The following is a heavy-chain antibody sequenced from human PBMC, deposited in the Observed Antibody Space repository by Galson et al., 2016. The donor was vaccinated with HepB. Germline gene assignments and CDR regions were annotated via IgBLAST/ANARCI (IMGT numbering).Heavy chain of an antibody. V-gene: IGHV1-8*01. CDR1: GYTFTSDD. D-gene: IGHD1-26*01. CDR3: ARGHYSGSDGLNDY. J-gene: IGHJ4*02. Sequence: SVKVSCKASGYTFTSDDINWARQAIGEGLEWMGWMNPQYGNTGYAERFQGRVTMTRDTSKSTAYMELTSLKSDDTAVYYCARGHYSGSDGLNDYWGQGTLVTVSS. CDR2: MNPQYGNT.